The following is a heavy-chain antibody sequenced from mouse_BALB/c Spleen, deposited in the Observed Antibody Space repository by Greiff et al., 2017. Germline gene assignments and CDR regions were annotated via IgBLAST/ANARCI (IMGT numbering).Heavy chain of an antibody. CDR2: ISSGGSYT. D-gene: IGHD2-4*01. J-gene: IGHJ4*01. CDR3: TTTMITTGYAMDY. V-gene: IGHV5-6-4*01. Sequence: EVQGVESGGGLVKPGGSLKLSCAASGFTFSSYTMSWVRQTPEKRLEWVATISSGGSYTYYPDSVKGRFTISRDNAKNTLYLQMSSLKSEDTAMYYCTTTMITTGYAMDYWGQGTSVTVSS. CDR1: GFTFSSYT.